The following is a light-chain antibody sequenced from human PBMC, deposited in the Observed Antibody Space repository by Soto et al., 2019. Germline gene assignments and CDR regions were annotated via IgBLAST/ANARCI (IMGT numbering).Light chain of an antibody. CDR2: GNS. CDR3: QSYDSSLSAL. V-gene: IGLV1-40*01. CDR1: ASNIGAGYD. J-gene: IGLJ3*02. Sequence: QSVLPQPPSVSGAPGQRVTISCTGRASNIGAGYDVHWYQQLPGTAPKLLIYGNSNGPSGIPDRFSGSKSGTSASLAITGLQAEDEADYYCQSYDSSLSALFGGGTKLTVL.